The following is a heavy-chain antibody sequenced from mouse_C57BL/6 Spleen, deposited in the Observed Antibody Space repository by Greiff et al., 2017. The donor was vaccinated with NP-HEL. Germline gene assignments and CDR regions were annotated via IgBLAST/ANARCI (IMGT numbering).Heavy chain of an antibody. D-gene: IGHD2-10*01. Sequence: VQVVESGAELVRPGASVKLSCKASGYTFTDYYINWVKQRPGQGLEWIARIYPGSGNTYYNEKFKGKATLTAEKSSSTAYMQLSSLTSEDSAVYFCARSLLLDHFDVWGTGTTVTVSS. CDR2: IYPGSGNT. CDR1: GYTFTDYY. V-gene: IGHV1-76*01. CDR3: ARSLLLDHFDV. J-gene: IGHJ1*03.